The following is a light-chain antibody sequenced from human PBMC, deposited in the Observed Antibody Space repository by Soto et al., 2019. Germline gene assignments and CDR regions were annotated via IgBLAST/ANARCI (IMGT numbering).Light chain of an antibody. J-gene: IGKJ1*01. V-gene: IGKV1-39*01. CDR2: AAS. Sequence: DIQMTQSPSSLSASVGDRVTITCRASQSISSYLNWYQQKPGKAPKLLIYAASSLQSGVPSRFSGSGSGTYFTLTISSLQPEDFVTYYCQQSYSTPRTFGQGTKVEIK. CDR1: QSISSY. CDR3: QQSYSTPRT.